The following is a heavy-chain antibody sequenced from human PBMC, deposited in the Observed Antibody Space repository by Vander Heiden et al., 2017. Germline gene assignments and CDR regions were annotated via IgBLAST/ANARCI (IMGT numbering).Heavy chain of an antibody. Sequence: QLQPQESGPGLVKPSETLSLTCTVSGGSISSSNYYWDWIRQPPGKGLEWIGSIYYSGITYYNPSLKSRVTVSVDTSKNQFSLKLSSVTAADTAVYYCARTRAARLGMDVWGQGTTVTVSS. CDR3: ARTRAARLGMDV. CDR1: GGSISSSNYY. V-gene: IGHV4-39*01. J-gene: IGHJ6*02. CDR2: IYYSGIT. D-gene: IGHD6-6*01.